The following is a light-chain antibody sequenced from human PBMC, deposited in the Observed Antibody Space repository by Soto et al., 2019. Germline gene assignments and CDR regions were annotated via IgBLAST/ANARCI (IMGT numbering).Light chain of an antibody. CDR2: DVS. CDR3: SSYTSSRTWV. J-gene: IGLJ3*02. CDR1: SSDVGGYND. Sequence: QSALTQPASVSGSPGQSITISCTGTSSDVGGYNDVSWYQQHPGKAPKLMIYDVSNRPSGVSNRFSGSKSGNTASLTISGLQAEDVADYYCSSYTSSRTWVFGGGTKLTVL. V-gene: IGLV2-14*01.